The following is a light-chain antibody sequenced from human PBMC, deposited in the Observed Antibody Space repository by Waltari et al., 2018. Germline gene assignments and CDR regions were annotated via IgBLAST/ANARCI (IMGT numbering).Light chain of an antibody. Sequence: QSALTQPASVSGSPGQSLTISCTGTSSDVGSYNYVSWYQQHPGKAPKLMIYDVTNRPAGVSKRISGSESGNTASLTISGLQAEDEADYYCSSYMSTTTPELVGGGTSLTVL. CDR3: SSYMSTTTPEL. J-gene: IGLJ2*01. CDR2: DVT. CDR1: SSDVGSYNY. V-gene: IGLV2-14*03.